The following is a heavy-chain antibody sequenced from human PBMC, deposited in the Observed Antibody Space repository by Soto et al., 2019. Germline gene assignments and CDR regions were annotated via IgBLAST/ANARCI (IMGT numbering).Heavy chain of an antibody. CDR1: GGTFSSYA. V-gene: IGHV1-69*01. J-gene: IGHJ6*02. CDR3: ARRGGADYSNSQYYYYYGMDV. Sequence: VKVSCKASGGTFSSYAISWVRQAPGQGLEWMGGIIPIFGTANYAQKFQGRVTITADESTSTAYMELSSLRSEDTAVYYCARRGGADYSNSQYYYYYGMDVWGQGTTVTAP. D-gene: IGHD4-4*01. CDR2: IIPIFGTA.